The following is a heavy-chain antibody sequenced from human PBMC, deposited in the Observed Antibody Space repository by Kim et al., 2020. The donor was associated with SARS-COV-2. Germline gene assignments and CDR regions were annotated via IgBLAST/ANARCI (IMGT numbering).Heavy chain of an antibody. CDR3: ARGRRYSSSWYYFDY. J-gene: IGHJ4*02. Sequence: QKFQGRVTMTRDTSTSTVYMELRSLESEDTPVYYCARGRRYSSSWYYFDYWGQGTLVTVSS. D-gene: IGHD6-13*01. V-gene: IGHV1-46*01.